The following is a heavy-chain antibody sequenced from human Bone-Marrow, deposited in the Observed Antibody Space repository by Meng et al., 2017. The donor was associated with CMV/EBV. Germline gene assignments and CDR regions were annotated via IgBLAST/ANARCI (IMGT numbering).Heavy chain of an antibody. Sequence: GGSLRLSCAASGFTFSSYDMHWVRQATGKGLEWVSAIGTAGDTYYPGSVKGRFTISRENAKNSLYLQMNSLRAGDTAVYYCGRDPDYSEENWFDPWGQGTLVTVSS. V-gene: IGHV3-13*01. D-gene: IGHD4-11*01. CDR3: GRDPDYSEENWFDP. J-gene: IGHJ5*02. CDR1: GFTFSSYD. CDR2: IGTAGDT.